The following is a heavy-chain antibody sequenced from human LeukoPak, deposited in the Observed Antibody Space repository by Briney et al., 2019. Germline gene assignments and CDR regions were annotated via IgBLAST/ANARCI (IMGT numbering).Heavy chain of an antibody. CDR2: ISSSSGFT. J-gene: IGHJ4*02. D-gene: IGHD3-16*01. V-gene: IGHV3-11*05. CDR3: ARGSPPGD. CDR1: GFTFSDYY. Sequence: PGGSLRLSCAASGFTFSDYYMTWIRRAPGKGLEWVSYISSSSGFTKYADFVRGRFTISRDNAKNSLYLQMNTLRVDDTAVYHCARGSPPGDWGQGTLVTVSS.